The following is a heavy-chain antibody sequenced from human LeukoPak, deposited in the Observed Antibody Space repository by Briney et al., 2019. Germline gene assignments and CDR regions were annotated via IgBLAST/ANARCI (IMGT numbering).Heavy chain of an antibody. CDR2: IIGSGNSA. V-gene: IGHV3-23*01. D-gene: IGHD3-22*01. CDR3: AKLGSYYYDASGCPRN. Sequence: PGGSLRLSCAASEFTFSSYAMSWVRQAPGKGLERVSTIIGSGNSAYYADSVKGRFAISRDNSKNTLFLQMNSLRAEDTAVYYCAKLGSYYYDASGCPRNWGQGTLVTVSS. CDR1: EFTFSSYA. J-gene: IGHJ4*02.